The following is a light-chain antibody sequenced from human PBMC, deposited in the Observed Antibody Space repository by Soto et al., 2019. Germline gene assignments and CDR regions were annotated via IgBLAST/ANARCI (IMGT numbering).Light chain of an antibody. CDR2: DTS. Sequence: QAVVTQEPSLTVSQGGTVTLTCGSSTGTLTSGHFPYWFQQKPGQAPRARIFDTSNKHSWTPARFSGSLLGGKAALTLSGAQPEDEADYYCLLYYSGARVFGGGTKLTVL. V-gene: IGLV7-46*01. CDR1: TGTLTSGHF. J-gene: IGLJ2*01. CDR3: LLYYSGARV.